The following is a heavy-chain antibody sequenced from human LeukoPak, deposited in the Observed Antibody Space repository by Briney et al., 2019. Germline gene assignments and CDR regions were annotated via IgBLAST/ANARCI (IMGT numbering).Heavy chain of an antibody. CDR2: FDPEDGET. Sequence: GASVKVSCKVSGYTLTELSMHWVRQAPGKGLEWMGGFDPEDGETIYAQKFQGRVTMTEDTSTDTAYMELSSLRSEDTAVYYCATDQSPHVDTAMVSGLGYWGQGTLVTVSS. CDR1: GYTLTELS. CDR3: ATDQSPHVDTAMVSGLGY. V-gene: IGHV1-24*01. J-gene: IGHJ4*02. D-gene: IGHD5-18*01.